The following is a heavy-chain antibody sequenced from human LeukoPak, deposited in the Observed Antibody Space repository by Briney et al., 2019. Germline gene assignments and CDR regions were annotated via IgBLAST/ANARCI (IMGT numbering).Heavy chain of an antibody. D-gene: IGHD1-7*01. CDR2: IRGSGGRT. CDR3: AKVITGTVDF. V-gene: IGHV3-23*01. Sequence: GGSLRLSCAAHGFTFSSYAMGWVRQAPGKGLEWVSAIRGSGGRTYYGDSVKGRFTISRDNSKNTLYLQMNSLRAEDTAVYYCAKVITGTVDFWGQGTLVTVSS. J-gene: IGHJ4*02. CDR1: GFTFSSYA.